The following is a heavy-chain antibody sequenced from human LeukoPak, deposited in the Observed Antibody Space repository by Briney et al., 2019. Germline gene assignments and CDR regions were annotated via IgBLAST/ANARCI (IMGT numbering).Heavy chain of an antibody. D-gene: IGHD1-1*01. J-gene: IGHJ4*02. CDR2: ISTTSTYI. CDR3: ARGGSGNWNAPFDY. CDR1: GFTFSTYS. V-gene: IGHV3-21*01. Sequence: PGGSLRLSCAASGFTFSTYSMNWVRQAPGKGLEWVSSISTTSTYIHYADSVKGRFTISRDNAKNSLYLQMNSLRAEDTAVYYCARGGSGNWNAPFDYWGQGTLVTVSS.